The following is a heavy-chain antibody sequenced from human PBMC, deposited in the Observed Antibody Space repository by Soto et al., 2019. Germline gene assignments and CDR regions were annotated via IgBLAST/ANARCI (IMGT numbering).Heavy chain of an antibody. V-gene: IGHV1-18*01. J-gene: IGHJ4*02. D-gene: IGHD3-22*01. Sequence: GASGEGLCKASGYTFTSYDISWVRQAPGQGLEWMGWISAYNGNTNYAQKLQGRVTMTTDTSTSTAYMELRSLRSDDTAVYYCARDQKYYYDSSGYDYWGQGTLVTVSS. CDR3: ARDQKYYYDSSGYDY. CDR1: GYTFTSYD. CDR2: ISAYNGNT.